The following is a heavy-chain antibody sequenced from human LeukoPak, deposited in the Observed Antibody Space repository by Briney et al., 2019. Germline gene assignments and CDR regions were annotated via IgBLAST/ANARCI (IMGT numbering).Heavy chain of an antibody. V-gene: IGHV3-30*01. CDR1: GFTFSSYA. CDR2: ISYDGSNK. CDR3: ARGGYCSSTSCYYYYYMDV. J-gene: IGHJ6*03. Sequence: PGGSLRLSCAASGFTFSSYAMHWVRQAPGKGLEWVAVISYDGSNKYYADSVKGRFTISRDNSKNTLYLQMNSLRAEDTAVYYCARGGYCSSTSCYYYYYMDVWGKGTTVTVSS. D-gene: IGHD2-2*01.